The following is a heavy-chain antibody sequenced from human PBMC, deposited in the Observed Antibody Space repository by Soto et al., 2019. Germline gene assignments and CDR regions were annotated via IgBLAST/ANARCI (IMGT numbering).Heavy chain of an antibody. Sequence: ASVKVSCKASGYTFTSYDINWVRQATGQGLEWMGWMNPNSGNTGYAQKFQGRVTMTRNTSISTAYMELSSLRSEDTAVYYCVREDIVVVPAAISAPYYYYYMDVWGKGTTVTVSS. V-gene: IGHV1-8*01. CDR1: GYTFTSYD. CDR3: VREDIVVVPAAISAPYYYYYMDV. D-gene: IGHD2-2*02. CDR2: MNPNSGNT. J-gene: IGHJ6*03.